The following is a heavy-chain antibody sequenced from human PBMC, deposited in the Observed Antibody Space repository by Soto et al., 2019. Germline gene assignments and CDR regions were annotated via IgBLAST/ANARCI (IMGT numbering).Heavy chain of an antibody. CDR1: GYTFTSYG. V-gene: IGHV1-18*01. CDR2: ISAHNGNT. D-gene: IGHD1-1*01. CDR3: ARGRYGDY. J-gene: IGHJ4*02. Sequence: QVHLVQSGAEVKKPGASVKVSCKASGYTFTSYGITWVRQATGQGLEWMGWISAHNGNTDYAQKLQGRGIVTRDTSTSTAYMEMSSLRSDDTAVYYCARGRYGDYWGQGALVTVSS.